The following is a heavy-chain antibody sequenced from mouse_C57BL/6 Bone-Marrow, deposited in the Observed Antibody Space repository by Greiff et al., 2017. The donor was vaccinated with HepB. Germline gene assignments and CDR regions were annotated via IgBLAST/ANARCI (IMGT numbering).Heavy chain of an antibody. CDR3: ARSYYGSSPGNFDV. Sequence: EVQLQQSGPELVKPGASVKISCKASGYSFTDYNMNWVKQRNGKSLEWIGVINPNYGTTSYNQKFKGKATLTVDQSSSTAYMQLNSLTSEDSAVYCCARSYYGSSPGNFDVWGTGTTVTVSS. D-gene: IGHD1-1*01. J-gene: IGHJ1*03. V-gene: IGHV1-39*01. CDR2: INPNYGTT. CDR1: GYSFTDYN.